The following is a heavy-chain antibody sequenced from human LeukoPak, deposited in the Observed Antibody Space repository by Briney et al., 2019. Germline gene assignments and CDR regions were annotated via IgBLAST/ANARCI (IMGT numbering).Heavy chain of an antibody. CDR2: ISSSSSTI. J-gene: IGHJ4*02. CDR1: GFTFSSYS. D-gene: IGHD2-21*02. V-gene: IGHV3-48*01. CDR3: ARNCGGDCYYVGDY. Sequence: GGSLRLSCAASGFTFSSYSMNWVRQAPGKGLEWVSYISSSSSTIYYADSVKGRFTISRDNAKNSLYLQMNSLRAEDTAVYYCARNCGGDCYYVGDYWGQGTLVTVSS.